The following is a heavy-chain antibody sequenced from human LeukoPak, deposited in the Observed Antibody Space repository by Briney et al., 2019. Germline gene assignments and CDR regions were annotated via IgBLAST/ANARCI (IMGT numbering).Heavy chain of an antibody. Sequence: GGSLRLSCAASAINVSTNYMTWIRQAPGKGLEWVSLIYGDNAAYYAESVRGRFIISRDSLKNTLFLQMNSLRAEDTAVYYCVSSTGQQFIPYDYWGHGTHVTVSS. J-gene: IGHJ4*01. CDR3: VSSTGQQFIPYDY. D-gene: IGHD6-13*01. CDR1: AINVSTNY. CDR2: IYGDNAA. V-gene: IGHV3-66*02.